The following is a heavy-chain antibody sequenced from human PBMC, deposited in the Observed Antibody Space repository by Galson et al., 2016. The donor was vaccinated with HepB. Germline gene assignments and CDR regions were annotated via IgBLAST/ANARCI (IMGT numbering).Heavy chain of an antibody. CDR2: ISNDGSHK. V-gene: IGHV3-30-3*01. CDR3: ARFIASPWNDYYYYGMDV. D-gene: IGHD1-1*01. J-gene: IGHJ6*04. Sequence: SLRLSCADSGFIFRSYALNWVRQAPGKGLEWLAGISNDGSHKYFADSVKGRFTISRDNSKNTLYLQMNSLRAEDTAVYYCARFIASPWNDYYYYGMDVWGKGTTVTVSS. CDR1: GFIFRSYA.